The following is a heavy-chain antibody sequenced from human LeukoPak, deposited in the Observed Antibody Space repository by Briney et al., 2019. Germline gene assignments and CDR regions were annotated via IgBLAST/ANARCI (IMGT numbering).Heavy chain of an antibody. J-gene: IGHJ3*02. CDR1: GGTFSSYA. D-gene: IGHD3-10*01. CDR3: ASRSGSFSDALDI. Sequence: SVKVSCKASGGTFSSYAISWVRQAPGQGLEWMGRIIPILGIANYAQKFQGRVTITADKSTSTAYMELSSLRSEDTAVYYCASRSGSFSDALDIWGQGTLVTVSS. V-gene: IGHV1-69*04. CDR2: IIPILGIA.